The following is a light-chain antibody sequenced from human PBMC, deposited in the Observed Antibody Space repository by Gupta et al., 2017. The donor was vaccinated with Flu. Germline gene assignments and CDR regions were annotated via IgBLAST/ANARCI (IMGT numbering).Light chain of an antibody. J-gene: IGLJ3*02. CDR3: FSTDSSGNHRV. V-gene: IGLV3-10*01. CDR1: ALPKKY. CDR2: EAT. Sequence: SYALTQPPSVSVSPGQTASITCSGDALPKKYAYWYQQKSGQAPVLVIYEATKRPTGIPTRFSGSSSGTMASLTISEAQVEDEADYDWFSTDSSGNHRVFGGGTKLTVL.